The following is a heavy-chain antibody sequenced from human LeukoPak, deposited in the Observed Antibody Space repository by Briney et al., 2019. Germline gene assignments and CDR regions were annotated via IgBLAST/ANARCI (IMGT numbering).Heavy chain of an antibody. CDR3: AKDIEEWLVKGGGCFDY. J-gene: IGHJ4*02. CDR2: ISGSSSST. V-gene: IGHV3-23*01. Sequence: GGSLRLSCAPSGFTFSSYAMSWARQAPGKGLEWVSAISGSSSSTYYADSVKGRFTISRDNFKNTLYLQMNSLRAEDTAVYYCAKDIEEWLVKGGGCFDYWGQGTLVTVSS. CDR1: GFTFSSYA. D-gene: IGHD6-19*01.